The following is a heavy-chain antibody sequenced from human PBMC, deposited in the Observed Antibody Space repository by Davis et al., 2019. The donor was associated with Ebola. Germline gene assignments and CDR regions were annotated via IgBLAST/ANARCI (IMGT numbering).Heavy chain of an antibody. Sequence: PGGSLRLSCAASDFTFSLYSMTWVRQAPGKGLEWVSSISGTGATKYDADSVKGRFTISRDNSKNTLYLQMDSLRAEDTAVYFCARGGGALDRGVSPLDYWGQGTLVTVSS. J-gene: IGHJ4*02. D-gene: IGHD3-10*01. CDR3: ARGGGALDRGVSPLDY. CDR2: ISGTGATK. CDR1: DFTFSLYS. V-gene: IGHV3-23*01.